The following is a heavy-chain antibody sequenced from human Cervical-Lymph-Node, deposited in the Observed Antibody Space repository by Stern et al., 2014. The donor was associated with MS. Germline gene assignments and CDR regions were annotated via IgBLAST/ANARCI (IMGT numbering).Heavy chain of an antibody. CDR2: ISWDGGST. CDR3: AKTTVTTRPFEF. D-gene: IGHD4-17*01. CDR1: GFTVNDYS. J-gene: IGHJ4*02. Sequence: VQLVQSGGGLVQPGRSLRLSCAASGFTVNDYSMHWVRQAPGKGLERVSGISWDGGSTEYAGSVKGRFAISRDNAKNSLFLHINSLRPEDTAFYYCAKTTVTTRPFEFWGQGTLVTVSS. V-gene: IGHV3-9*01.